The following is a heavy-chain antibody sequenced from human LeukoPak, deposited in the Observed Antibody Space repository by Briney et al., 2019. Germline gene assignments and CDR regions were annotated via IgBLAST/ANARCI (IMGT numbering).Heavy chain of an antibody. V-gene: IGHV4-34*01. D-gene: IGHD6-19*01. J-gene: IGHJ5*02. CDR1: GGSFSGYY. Sequence: PSETLSLTCAVYGGSFSGYYWSWIRQPPSKGLEWIGEINHSGSTNYNPSLKSRVTISVDTSKNQFSLKLSSVTAADTAVYYCARRRGQWLLRWFDPWGQGTLVTVSS. CDR3: ARRRGQWLLRWFDP. CDR2: INHSGST.